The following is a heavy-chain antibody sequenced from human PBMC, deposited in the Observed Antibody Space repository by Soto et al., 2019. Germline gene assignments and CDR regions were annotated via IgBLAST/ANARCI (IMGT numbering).Heavy chain of an antibody. CDR1: GYTFTSYG. CDR2: ISAYNGNT. D-gene: IGHD3-22*01. V-gene: IGHV1-18*01. J-gene: IGHJ6*02. CDR3: ARDQGDSSGYYFIALYYYYYGMDV. Sequence: ASVKVSXKASGYTFTSYGISWVRQAPGQGLEWMGWISAYNGNTNYAQKLQGRVTMTTDTSTSTAYMELRSLRSDDTAVYYCARDQGDSSGYYFIALYYYYYGMDVWGQGTTVTVSS.